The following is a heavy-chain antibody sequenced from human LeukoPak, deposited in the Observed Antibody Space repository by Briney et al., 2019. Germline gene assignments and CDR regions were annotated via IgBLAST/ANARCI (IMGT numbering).Heavy chain of an antibody. CDR2: YSAGST. CDR1: GFTFSTSW. CDR3: ATLSSGSYYGPFDY. V-gene: IGHV3-53*01. Sequence: GGSLRLSCATSGFTFSTSWMHWVRLAPGKGLEWVSLYSAGSTYYADSVKGRFTISRDNSKNTPYLQMDSLRAEDTAVYYCATLSSGSYYGPFDYWGQGTLVTVSS. J-gene: IGHJ4*02. D-gene: IGHD3-22*01.